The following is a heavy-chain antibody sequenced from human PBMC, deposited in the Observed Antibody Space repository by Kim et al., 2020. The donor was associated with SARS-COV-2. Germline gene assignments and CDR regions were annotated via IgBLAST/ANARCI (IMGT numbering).Heavy chain of an antibody. Sequence: YAQKCQGRVTMTRDTSTSTVYMELSSLRSEDTAVYYCARRGTATPNYFDYWGQGTLVTVSS. D-gene: IGHD5-18*01. CDR3: ARRGTATPNYFDY. V-gene: IGHV1-46*01. J-gene: IGHJ4*02.